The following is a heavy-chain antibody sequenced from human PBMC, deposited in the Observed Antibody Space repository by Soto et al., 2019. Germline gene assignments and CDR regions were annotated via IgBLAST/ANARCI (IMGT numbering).Heavy chain of an antibody. J-gene: IGHJ4*02. V-gene: IGHV3-23*01. CDR2: ISGSGGST. Sequence: PGGSLRLSCAASGFTFSSYAMSWVRQAPGKGLEWVSAISGSGGSTYYADSVKGRFTISRDNSKNTLYLQMNSLRAEDTAVYYCAKDQRLGQRVPANFYYWGQGTLVTVSS. CDR1: GFTFSSYA. D-gene: IGHD1-1*01. CDR3: AKDQRLGQRVPANFYY.